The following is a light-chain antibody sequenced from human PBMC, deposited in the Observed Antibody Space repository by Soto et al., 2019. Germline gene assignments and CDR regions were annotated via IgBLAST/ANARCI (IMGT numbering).Light chain of an antibody. J-gene: IGLJ2*01. CDR3: QSYDSSLSCNVV. Sequence: QYVLTQPPSVSGAPGQRVTISCTGSSSNIGAGYDVHWYQQLPGTAPKLLIYGNSNRPSGVPDRFSGSKSGTSASLAITGLQAEDEADYYCQSYDSSLSCNVVFGGGTKLTVL. CDR1: SSNIGAGYD. CDR2: GNS. V-gene: IGLV1-40*01.